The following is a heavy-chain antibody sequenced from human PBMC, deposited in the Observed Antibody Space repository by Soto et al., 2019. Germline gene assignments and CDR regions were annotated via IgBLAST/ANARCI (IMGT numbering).Heavy chain of an antibody. CDR1: GYTFTSYA. V-gene: IGHV1-3*01. D-gene: IGHD2-21*02. J-gene: IGHJ1*01. CDR2: INAGNGNA. CDR3: ARLAYCGGDCYLYFQH. Sequence: ASVKVSCKASGYTFTSYAMHWVRQAPGQRLEWMGWINAGNGNAKYSQKFQGRVTITRDTSASTAYMELSSLRSEDTAVYYCARLAYCGGDCYLYFQHWGQGTPVTVSS.